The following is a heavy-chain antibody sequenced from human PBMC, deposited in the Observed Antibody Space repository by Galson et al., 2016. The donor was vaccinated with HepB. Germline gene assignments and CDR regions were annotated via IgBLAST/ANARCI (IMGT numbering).Heavy chain of an antibody. CDR1: GFTFSRYW. D-gene: IGHD4-23*01. CDR2: INEDEGEK. Sequence: SLRLSCAASGFTFSRYWMSWVRLAPGKGLEWVGQINEDEGEKYYLDSMKGRFTISRDNPKNSLYLQMNNLRAEDTAVYYCARDVNGGYFDSWGQGTLVTVFS. CDR3: ARDVNGGYFDS. J-gene: IGHJ4*02. V-gene: IGHV3-7*03.